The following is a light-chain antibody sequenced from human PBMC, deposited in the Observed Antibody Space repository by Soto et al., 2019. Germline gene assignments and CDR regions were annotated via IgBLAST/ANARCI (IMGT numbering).Light chain of an antibody. CDR3: QQYQGFPFT. J-gene: IGKJ2*01. Sequence: DIQMTQSPSTLSASVVDRVIITCRASQYINTWLAWYQQKPGRAPKLLIYSSSSLESGVPSRFSGSGSGSEFTLTISSLQSDDFATYYCQQYQGFPFTFGQGTKLEI. V-gene: IGKV1-5*03. CDR1: QYINTW. CDR2: SSS.